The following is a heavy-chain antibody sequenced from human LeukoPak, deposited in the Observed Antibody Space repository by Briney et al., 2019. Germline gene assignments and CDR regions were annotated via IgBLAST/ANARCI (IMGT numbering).Heavy chain of an antibody. Sequence: PGGSLRLSCAASGFTFSDYYMSWIRQAPGKGREGVSYISSSGSTIYYADSVKGRFTISRDNAKNSLYLQMNSLRAEDTAVYYCARVGIGRLEDAFDIWGQGTMVTVSS. J-gene: IGHJ3*02. V-gene: IGHV3-11*01. CDR1: GFTFSDYY. CDR2: ISSSGSTI. CDR3: ARVGIGRLEDAFDI. D-gene: IGHD2-15*01.